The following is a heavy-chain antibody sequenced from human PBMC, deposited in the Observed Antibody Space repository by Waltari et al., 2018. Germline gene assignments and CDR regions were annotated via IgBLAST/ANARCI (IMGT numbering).Heavy chain of an antibody. V-gene: IGHV4-38-2*01. CDR3: ARQGRTISGPESFFDY. Sequence: QVQLQESGPGLVKPWETLSLTCVVSGYSISSGYYWAWIRQPPGKGLEWIGSIHHSGSTYDNPSIKRRVTMSVDTPKNQFSLRLSSVTAADTAVYYCARQGRTISGPESFFDYWGQGTPVTVSS. CDR2: IHHSGST. J-gene: IGHJ4*02. CDR1: GYSISSGYY. D-gene: IGHD3-3*01.